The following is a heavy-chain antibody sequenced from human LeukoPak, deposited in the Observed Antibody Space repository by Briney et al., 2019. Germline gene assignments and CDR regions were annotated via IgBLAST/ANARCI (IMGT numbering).Heavy chain of an antibody. Sequence: SVKVSCKASGGTFSSYAISWVRQAPGQGLEWMGGIIPIFGTANYAQKFQGRVTITADESTSTAYMELSSLRSGDTAVYYCARGGGIAALSNWFDPWGQGTLVTVSS. J-gene: IGHJ5*02. CDR1: GGTFSSYA. CDR3: ARGGGIAALSNWFDP. CDR2: IIPIFGTA. V-gene: IGHV1-69*13. D-gene: IGHD6-6*01.